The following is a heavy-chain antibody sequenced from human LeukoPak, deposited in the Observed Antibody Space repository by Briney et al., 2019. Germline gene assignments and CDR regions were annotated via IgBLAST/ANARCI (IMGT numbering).Heavy chain of an antibody. CDR2: IKTNAEGGTL. J-gene: IGHJ4*02. CDR3: TTGIDDEGGY. D-gene: IGHD3-3*02. Sequence: GGSLRLSCAASGFNFNNYWMSWLRQAPGKGLEWVGRIKTNAEGGTLDYTAPVKGRFTISRDDSKNTLYLQMDSLEVEDTGMYYCTTGIDDEGGYWGQGTLVTVSS. CDR1: GFNFNNYW. V-gene: IGHV3-15*01.